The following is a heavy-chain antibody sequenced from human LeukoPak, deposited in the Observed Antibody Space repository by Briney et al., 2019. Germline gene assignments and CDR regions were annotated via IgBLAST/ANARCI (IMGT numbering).Heavy chain of an antibody. CDR3: ARDQSHCSSTSCQGDWFDP. CDR1: GGSISSYY. Sequence: SETLSLTCTVSGGSISSYYWSWIRQPPGKGLEWIGYIYYSGSTNYNPSLKSRVTISVDTSKNQFSLKLSSVTAADTAVYYCARDQSHCSSTSCQGDWFDPWGQGTLVTVSS. V-gene: IGHV4-59*01. CDR2: IYYSGST. J-gene: IGHJ5*02. D-gene: IGHD2-2*01.